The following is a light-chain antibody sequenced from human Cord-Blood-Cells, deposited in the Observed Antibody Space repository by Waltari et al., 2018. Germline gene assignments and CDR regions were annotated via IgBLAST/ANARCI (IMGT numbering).Light chain of an antibody. J-gene: IGLJ2*01. V-gene: IGLV2-14*01. Sequence: QSALTQSASVSGSPGQSITISCTGTSSDVGGYNHVSWYQQHPGKAPKLMIYDVSKRPSGVSNRFSGSKSGNTASLTISGLQAEDEADYYCSSYTSSSTVVFGGGTKLTVL. CDR3: SSYTSSSTVV. CDR2: DVS. CDR1: SSDVGGYNH.